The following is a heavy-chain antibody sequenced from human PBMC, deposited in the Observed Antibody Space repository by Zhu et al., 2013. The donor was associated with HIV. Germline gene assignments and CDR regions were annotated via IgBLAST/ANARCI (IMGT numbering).Heavy chain of an antibody. D-gene: IGHD1-26*01. J-gene: IGHJ6*02. V-gene: IGHV1-18*01. CDR1: GYTFSNYG. CDR2: ISAYNGNT. CDR3: ARDQSGNYYFDYYNSYGLDV. Sequence: QGELVQSGGEVKKPGASVKVSCKASGYTFSNYGVTWVRQAPGQGLEWMGWISAYNGNTNYAQKFQGRVTMTTDTSTGTAYMELTSLRSDDTAVYYCARDQSGNYYFDYYNSYGLDVWAKGPRSPSP.